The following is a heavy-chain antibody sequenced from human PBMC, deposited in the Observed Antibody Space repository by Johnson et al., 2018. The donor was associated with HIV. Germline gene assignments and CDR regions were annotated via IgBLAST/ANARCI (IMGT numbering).Heavy chain of an antibody. Sequence: VQLVESGGGLVKPGRSLRLSCAASGFTFSSYWMSWVRQAPGKGPEWVANIKQDGSEKYYVDCVKGRFTISRDNSKNTLYLQMNSLRAEDTAVYYCARSSSSGAFDIWGQGTMVTVSS. J-gene: IGHJ3*02. CDR1: GFTFSSYW. CDR2: IKQDGSEK. D-gene: IGHD6-6*01. V-gene: IGHV3-7*01. CDR3: ARSSSSGAFDI.